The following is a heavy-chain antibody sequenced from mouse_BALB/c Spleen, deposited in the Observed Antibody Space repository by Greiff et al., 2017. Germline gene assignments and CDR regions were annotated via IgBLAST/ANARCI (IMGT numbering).Heavy chain of an antibody. CDR1: GYTFTSYW. D-gene: IGHD1-1*01. V-gene: IGHV1-87*01. CDR3: ARGGSRVAMDY. Sequence: QVQLKESGAELARPGASVKLSCKASGYTFTSYWMQWVKQRPGQGLEWIGAIYPGDGDTRYTQKFKGKATLTADKSSSTAYMQLSSLASEDSAVYYCARGGSRVAMDYWGQGTSVTVSS. J-gene: IGHJ4*01. CDR2: IYPGDGDT.